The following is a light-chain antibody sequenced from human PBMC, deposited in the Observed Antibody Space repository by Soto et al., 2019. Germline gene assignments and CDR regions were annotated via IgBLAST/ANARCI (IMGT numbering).Light chain of an antibody. CDR3: SSYTRTTSSAV. J-gene: IGLJ1*01. V-gene: IGLV2-14*01. Sequence: QSVLSQPASVTGSPGQPLTISCPGTSSDVGGNKYVSWYQQHPGNAPKLLIYDVSKRASGVSDRFSGSKSGNTASLTISGLQAEDEADYYCSSYTRTTSSAVFGPGTKVAVL. CDR1: SSDVGGNKY. CDR2: DVS.